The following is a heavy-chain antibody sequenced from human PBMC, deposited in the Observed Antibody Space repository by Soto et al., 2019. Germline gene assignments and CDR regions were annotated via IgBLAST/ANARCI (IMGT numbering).Heavy chain of an antibody. CDR2: INAGNGNT. V-gene: IGHV1-3*01. Sequence: ASVKVSCKASGYTFTSYAMHWVRQAPGQRLEWMGWINAGNGNTKYSQKFQGRVTITRDTSASTAYMELSSLRSEDTAVYYCARDMVRGVIMIFDYWGQGTLVTVSS. CDR3: ARDMVRGVIMIFDY. J-gene: IGHJ4*02. D-gene: IGHD3-10*01. CDR1: GYTFTSYA.